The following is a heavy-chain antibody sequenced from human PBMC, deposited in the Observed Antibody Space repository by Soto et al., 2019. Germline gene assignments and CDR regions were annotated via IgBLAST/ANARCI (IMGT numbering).Heavy chain of an antibody. J-gene: IGHJ3*01. V-gene: IGHV1-2*02. CDR1: GYNFIAQN. Sequence: QVHLVQSGAEVKKPGASVKVSCMASGYNFIAQNIHWVRQAPGLGLEWMGKMNPNRGSSDYAQEFRGTVTVTRDTSISTIYMELPSLKSDDTAFYSCARQRHLNSPSDAFDLWGQGTMVIVSS. D-gene: IGHD1-7*01. CDR3: ARQRHLNSPSDAFDL. CDR2: MNPNRGSS.